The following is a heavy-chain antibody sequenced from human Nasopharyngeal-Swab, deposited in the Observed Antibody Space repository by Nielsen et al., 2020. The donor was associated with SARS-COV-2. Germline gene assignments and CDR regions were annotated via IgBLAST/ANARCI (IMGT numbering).Heavy chain of an antibody. V-gene: IGHV3-7*01. Sequence: GESLKISCAASGFTFSSYWMSWVRQAPGKGLEWVANIKQDGSEKYYVDSVKGRFTISRDNAKNSLYLQMNSLRAEDTAVYYCARDIYGDNYYYYYGMDVWGRGTSVTVS. CDR3: ARDIYGDNYYYYYGMDV. CDR2: IKQDGSEK. J-gene: IGHJ6*02. CDR1: GFTFSSYW. D-gene: IGHD4/OR15-4a*01.